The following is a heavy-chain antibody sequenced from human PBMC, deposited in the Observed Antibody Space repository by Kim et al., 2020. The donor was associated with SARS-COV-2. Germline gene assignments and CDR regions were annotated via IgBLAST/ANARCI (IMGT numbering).Heavy chain of an antibody. V-gene: IGHV1-3*01. CDR3: ARGEHDYSFDI. Sequence: ASVNVSCKASGYTFTRYAVHWVRQAPGQRPEWMGWITADSGNTKYSQKFQDRVTINRDTSASTAYMELSSLRSEDTAVYYCARGEHDYSFDIWGQWTLVT. CDR2: ITADSGNT. D-gene: IGHD3-16*01. CDR1: GYTFTRYA. J-gene: IGHJ3*02.